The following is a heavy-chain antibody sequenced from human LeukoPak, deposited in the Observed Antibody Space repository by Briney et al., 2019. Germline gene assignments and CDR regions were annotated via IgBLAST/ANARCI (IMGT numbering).Heavy chain of an antibody. V-gene: IGHV1-69*05. D-gene: IGHD3-22*01. CDR1: GGTFSSYA. Sequence: GASVKVSCKASGGTFSSYAISWVRQAPGQGLEWMGGIIPIFGTANYAQKFQGRVTITTDESTSTAYMELRSLRSDDTAVYYCAREARWDSSGYYTHFDYWGQGTLVTVSS. CDR2: IIPIFGTA. J-gene: IGHJ4*02. CDR3: AREARWDSSGYYTHFDY.